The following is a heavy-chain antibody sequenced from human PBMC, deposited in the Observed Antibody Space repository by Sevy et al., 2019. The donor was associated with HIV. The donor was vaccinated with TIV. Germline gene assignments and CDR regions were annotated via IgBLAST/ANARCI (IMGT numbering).Heavy chain of an antibody. D-gene: IGHD3-22*01. Sequence: SETLSLTCTVSGGSFTSGGYYWSWIRQHPGEGLEWIGYIYYSGSTYYNPYLKSRVTISVDTSKNQFSLKLSSVTAADTAVYYCARFSFYDNAWFDPWGQGTLVTVSS. J-gene: IGHJ5*02. CDR2: IYYSGST. CDR3: ARFSFYDNAWFDP. V-gene: IGHV4-31*03. CDR1: GGSFTSGGYY.